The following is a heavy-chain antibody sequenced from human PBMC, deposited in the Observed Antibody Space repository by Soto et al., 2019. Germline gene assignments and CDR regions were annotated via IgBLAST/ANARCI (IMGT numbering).Heavy chain of an antibody. CDR2: IDNVGTDS. J-gene: IGHJ6*03. CDR3: VSGWFGGDV. V-gene: IGHV3-74*01. Sequence: EVQLVESGGGLVQPGGSLRLSCAASEFTFSGRSVHWVRQAPGKGLVWVSGIDNVGTDSTYADYVKGRFPSSRDNAKNAVYIQMNSLGVEDTAVYYCVSGWFGGDVWGKWTTVTVSS. D-gene: IGHD3-10*01. CDR1: EFTFSGRS.